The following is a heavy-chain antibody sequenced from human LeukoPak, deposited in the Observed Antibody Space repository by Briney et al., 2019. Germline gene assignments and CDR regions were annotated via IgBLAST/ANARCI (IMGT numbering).Heavy chain of an antibody. D-gene: IGHD6-19*01. CDR3: ARGVGYGSGWYFFDY. V-gene: IGHV4-28*03. CDR1: GYSISSNNW. Sequence: SETLSLICAVSGYSISSNNWWGWIRQPPGEGLEWIGYIYYSGSTYYNPSLKIRVTMSVDTSKNQFSLKLSSVTAVDTAVYYCARGVGYGSGWYFFDYWGQGTLVTVSS. CDR2: IYYSGST. J-gene: IGHJ4*02.